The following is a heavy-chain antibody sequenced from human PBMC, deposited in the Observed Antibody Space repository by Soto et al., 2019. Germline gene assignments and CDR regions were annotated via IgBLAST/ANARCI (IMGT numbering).Heavy chain of an antibody. CDR2: ISSSGNNI. D-gene: IGHD3-3*01. Sequence: EVQLVESGGGLVQPGGSLRLSCAASGFTFSSYEMNWVRQAPGKGLEWVSYISSSGNNIYYADSVKGRFTISRDNAKNSLYLQMNSLRAEDTAVYYCARGGLGITIFGVVPGGMDVWGLGTTVTVSS. CDR3: ARGGLGITIFGVVPGGMDV. CDR1: GFTFSSYE. V-gene: IGHV3-48*03. J-gene: IGHJ6*02.